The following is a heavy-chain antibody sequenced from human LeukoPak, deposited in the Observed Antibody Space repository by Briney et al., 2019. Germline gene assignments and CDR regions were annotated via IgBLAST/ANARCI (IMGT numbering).Heavy chain of an antibody. Sequence: SVKVSCKASGLTFTSSAVQRVRQARGQRLEWIGWIVVGSGNTTYAQKFQERVTITRDMSTSTAYMELSSLRSEDTAVYYCAADLLRPLDPWGQGTLVTVSS. CDR2: IVVGSGNT. D-gene: IGHD3-3*01. V-gene: IGHV1-58*01. CDR1: GLTFTSSA. J-gene: IGHJ5*02. CDR3: AADLLRPLDP.